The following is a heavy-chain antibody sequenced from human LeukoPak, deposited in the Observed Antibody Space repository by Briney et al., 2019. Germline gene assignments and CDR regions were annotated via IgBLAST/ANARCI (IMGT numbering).Heavy chain of an antibody. Sequence: GGSLRLSCAASGFTFSSYAMSWVRQAPGKGLEWVSAISGSGGGTYYADSVKGRFSISRDNSKNTLYLQMNSLRAEDTAVYYCAKSIPGNQPVAVLYWGQGTLVTVSS. D-gene: IGHD6-19*01. CDR1: GFTFSSYA. V-gene: IGHV3-23*01. CDR3: AKSIPGNQPVAVLY. CDR2: ISGSGGGT. J-gene: IGHJ4*02.